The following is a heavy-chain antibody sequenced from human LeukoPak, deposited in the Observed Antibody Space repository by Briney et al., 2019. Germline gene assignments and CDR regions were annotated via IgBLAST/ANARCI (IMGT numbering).Heavy chain of an antibody. CDR1: GYTFTGYY. CDR3: ARDLLVGDSPSRD. J-gene: IGHJ4*02. Sequence: ASVKVSCKASGYTFTGYYMHWVRQAPGQGLEWMGWINPNSGGTNYAQKFQGRVTMTRDTSISTAYMELSRLRSDDTAVYYCARDLLVGDSPSRDWGQGTLVTVSS. V-gene: IGHV1-2*02. CDR2: INPNSGGT. D-gene: IGHD2-15*01.